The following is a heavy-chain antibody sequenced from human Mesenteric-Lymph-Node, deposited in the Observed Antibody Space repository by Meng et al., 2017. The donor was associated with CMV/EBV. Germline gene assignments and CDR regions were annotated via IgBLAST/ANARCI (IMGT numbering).Heavy chain of an antibody. V-gene: IGHV3-74*01. CDR2: INSDGSST. CDR1: GFTFSSYW. Sequence: ETLSLTCAASGFTFSSYWMHWVRQAPGKGLVWVSRINSDGSSTSYADSVKGRFTISRDNAKNTLYLEMNSLRAEDTAVYYCARGKAFDIWGQGTMVTVSS. J-gene: IGHJ3*02. CDR3: ARGKAFDI.